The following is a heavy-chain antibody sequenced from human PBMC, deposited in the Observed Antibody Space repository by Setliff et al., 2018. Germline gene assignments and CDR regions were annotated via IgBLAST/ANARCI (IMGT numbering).Heavy chain of an antibody. CDR1: GFIFSSYW. V-gene: IGHV3-7*01. D-gene: IGHD4-17*01. Sequence: GSLRLSCAASGFIFSSYWMNWVRQAPGKGLEWVATINQDGSSIYYADSVKGRFTISRDNAKNSLYLQMDSLRAEDTAVYYCVRTLFLQYYGGRSGGYFDYWGQGSLVTVSS. CDR2: INQDGSSI. J-gene: IGHJ4*02. CDR3: VRTLFLQYYGGRSGGYFDY.